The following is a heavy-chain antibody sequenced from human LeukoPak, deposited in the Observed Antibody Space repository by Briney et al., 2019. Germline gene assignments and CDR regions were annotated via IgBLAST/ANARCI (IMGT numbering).Heavy chain of an antibody. CDR3: ARVSGDYYHTVES. CDR2: ITSSSTYI. Sequence: GGSLRLSCAASGFTFSSYAMNWVRQAPGKGLEWVSSITSSSTYIYYADSVKGRFTISRDNPKNSLFLQMNSLRAEDTAIYYCARVSGDYYHTVESWGQGTLVTVSS. J-gene: IGHJ4*02. D-gene: IGHD4-17*01. V-gene: IGHV3-21*01. CDR1: GFTFSSYA.